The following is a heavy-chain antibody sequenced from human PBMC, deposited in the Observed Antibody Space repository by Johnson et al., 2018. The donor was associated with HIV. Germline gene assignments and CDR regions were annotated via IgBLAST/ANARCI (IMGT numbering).Heavy chain of an antibody. Sequence: EVQLVESGGALVQPGGSLRLSCAASGFTVSNNYMSWVRQAPGKGLEWVSVIYSGGSTYYADSVKGRFTISRDNSKNTLYLQMNSLRAEDTAVYYCAKSSSATYYGDAFDMWGQGTMVTVS. D-gene: IGHD3-10*01. CDR1: GFTVSNNY. V-gene: IGHV3-66*02. J-gene: IGHJ3*02. CDR3: AKSSSATYYGDAFDM. CDR2: IYSGGST.